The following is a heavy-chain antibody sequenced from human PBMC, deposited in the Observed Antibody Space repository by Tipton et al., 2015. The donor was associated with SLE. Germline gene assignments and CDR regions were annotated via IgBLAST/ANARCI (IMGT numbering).Heavy chain of an antibody. J-gene: IGHJ4*02. V-gene: IGHV4-39*07. Sequence: TLSLTCTVSGGSISSSSYYWGWIRQPPGKGLEWIGSIYYSGSTYYNPSLTSRVTISVDTSKNQFSLKLSSVTAADTAVYYCATHTLGISLPFDYWGQGTLVTVSS. CDR2: IYYSGST. CDR1: GGSISSSSYY. CDR3: ATHTLGISLPFDY. D-gene: IGHD7-27*01.